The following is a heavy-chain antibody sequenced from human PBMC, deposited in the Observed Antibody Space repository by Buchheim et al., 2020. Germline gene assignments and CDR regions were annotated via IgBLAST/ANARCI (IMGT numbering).Heavy chain of an antibody. Sequence: DVQLVESGGGLVQPGGSLRISCTASGFNFNSYSMNWVRQAPGKGLEGISYISRRSETIYYADSVKGRFTMSRDNAKNLLSLQMNSLRDEDTAVYYCARDAGEIDNWGQRTL. V-gene: IGHV3-48*02. CDR1: GFNFNSYS. J-gene: IGHJ4*02. CDR3: ARDAGEIDN. CDR2: ISRRSETI. D-gene: IGHD3-16*01.